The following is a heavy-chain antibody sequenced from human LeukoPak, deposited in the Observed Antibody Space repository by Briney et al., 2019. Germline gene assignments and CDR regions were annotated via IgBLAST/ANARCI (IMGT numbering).Heavy chain of an antibody. CDR2: INPSGGST. J-gene: IGHJ4*02. D-gene: IGHD6-19*01. CDR3: ARGTDSSGWYVLPYYFDY. V-gene: IGHV1-46*01. CDR1: GYTFTSYY. Sequence: ASVKVSCKASGYTFTSYYMHWVRQAPGQGLEWMGIINPSGGSTSYAQKFQGRVTMTRNTSISTAYMELSSLRSEDTAVYYCARGTDSSGWYVLPYYFDYWGQGTLVTVSS.